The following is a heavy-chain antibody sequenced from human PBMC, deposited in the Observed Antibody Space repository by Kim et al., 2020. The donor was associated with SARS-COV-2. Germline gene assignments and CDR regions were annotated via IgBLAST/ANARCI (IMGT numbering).Heavy chain of an antibody. CDR3: AKGPTAGEAGIDY. Sequence: ADSVKGRFTISRDISKDTVSLQMRSLTVEDSAVYYCAKGPTAGEAGIDYWGQGTLVTVSS. V-gene: IGHV3-23*01. J-gene: IGHJ4*02. D-gene: IGHD2-8*02.